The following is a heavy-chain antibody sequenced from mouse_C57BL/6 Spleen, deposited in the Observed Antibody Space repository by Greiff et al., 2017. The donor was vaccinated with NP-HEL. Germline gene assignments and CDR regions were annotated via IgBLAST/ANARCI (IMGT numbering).Heavy chain of an antibody. Sequence: EVKLMESGGGLVKPGGSLKLSCAASGFTFSDYGMHWVRQAPEKGLEWVAYISSGSSTIYYADTVKGRFTISRDNAKNTLFLQMTSLRSEDTAMYYCAPTVVATDWYFDVWGTGTTVTVPS. J-gene: IGHJ1*03. CDR2: ISSGSSTI. CDR1: GFTFSDYG. CDR3: APTVVATDWYFDV. D-gene: IGHD1-1*01. V-gene: IGHV5-17*01.